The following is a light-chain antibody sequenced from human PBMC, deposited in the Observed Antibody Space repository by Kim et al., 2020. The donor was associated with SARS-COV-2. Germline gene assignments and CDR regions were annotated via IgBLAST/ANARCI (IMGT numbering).Light chain of an antibody. CDR2: WAS. Sequence: ATINCKSSQSVLYTSNNKNYLAWYQQKPGQTPNVLMYWASTRESGVPDRFSGSGSGTDFTLTISRLQAEDVAVYYCQQYYSTPWTFGQGTKVDIK. CDR3: QQYYSTPWT. CDR1: QSVLYTSNNKNY. J-gene: IGKJ1*01. V-gene: IGKV4-1*01.